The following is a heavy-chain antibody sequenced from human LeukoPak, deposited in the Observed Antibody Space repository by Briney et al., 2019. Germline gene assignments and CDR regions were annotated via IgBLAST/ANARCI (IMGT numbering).Heavy chain of an antibody. Sequence: SQTLSLTCTVSGVSISSGDYYWSWIRQPPGKGLEWIGYIYYSGSTYYNPSLKSRVTISVDTSKNQFSLKLSSVTAADTAVYYCASYGSGSYYNDHYWGQGTLVTVSS. CDR3: ASYGSGSYYNDHY. V-gene: IGHV4-30-4*01. CDR1: GVSISSGDYY. J-gene: IGHJ4*02. CDR2: IYYSGST. D-gene: IGHD3-10*01.